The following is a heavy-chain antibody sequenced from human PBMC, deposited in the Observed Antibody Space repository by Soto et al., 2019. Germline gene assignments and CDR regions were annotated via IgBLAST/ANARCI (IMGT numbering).Heavy chain of an antibody. V-gene: IGHV3-30*03. CDR2: ISSDGHHQ. CDR1: GFSCNDYA. D-gene: IGHD3-22*01. Sequence: PGGALRLSGATSGFSCNDYAMYWVRQAPGQGLEWVAIISSDGHHQFYLDNLRGRFTVSRDNSKNTLYLQMNSLRPEDTAVYYCSRGTYYPQSSGLHADYWGPGTVVTVSS. J-gene: IGHJ4*02. CDR3: SRGTYYPQSSGLHADY.